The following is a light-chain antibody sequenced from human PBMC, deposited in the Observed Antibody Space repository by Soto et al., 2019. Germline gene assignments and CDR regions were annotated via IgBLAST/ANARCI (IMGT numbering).Light chain of an antibody. J-gene: IGLJ2*01. V-gene: IGLV2-14*01. CDR3: SSYTSSSTPV. CDR2: DVS. CDR1: SSDVGGYNY. Sequence: QSALTQPASVSGSPGQSITISCTGTSSDVGGYNYVSWYQQHPGKAPKLMIYDVSNRPSGVSNRFSGSKSGNTASLTISGLQAEDEAYYYCSSYTSSSTPVFGGGTKLTV.